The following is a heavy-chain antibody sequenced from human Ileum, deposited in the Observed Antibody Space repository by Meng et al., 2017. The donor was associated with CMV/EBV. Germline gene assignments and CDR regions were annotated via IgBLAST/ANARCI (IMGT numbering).Heavy chain of an antibody. Sequence: GESLKISCAASGFDFSAFGMNWLRQAPGKGLEWVASITRSGTYRDYADSVKGRFTISRDNSKNSLTLQMNILRIEDTATYYCARDSHPKADNIAMMVYVRPDNHFDPWGQGTLVTVSS. CDR1: GFDFSAFG. CDR2: ITRSGTYR. CDR3: ARDSHPKADNIAMMVYVRPDNHFDP. D-gene: IGHD2-8*01. J-gene: IGHJ5*02. V-gene: IGHV3-21*01.